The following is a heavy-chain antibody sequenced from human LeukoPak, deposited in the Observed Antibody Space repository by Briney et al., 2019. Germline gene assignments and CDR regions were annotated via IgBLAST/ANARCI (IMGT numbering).Heavy chain of an antibody. CDR2: ISYDGSNK. D-gene: IGHD2-15*01. CDR1: GYTFTGYY. CDR3: AKGPRYCSGGSCDLSQDC. Sequence: SCKASGYTFTGYYMHWVRQAPGKGLEWVAVISYDGSNKYYADSVKGRFSRDNSKNTLYLQMNSLRAEDTAVYYCAKGPRYCSGGSCDLSQDCWGQGTLVTVSS. J-gene: IGHJ4*02. V-gene: IGHV3-30*18.